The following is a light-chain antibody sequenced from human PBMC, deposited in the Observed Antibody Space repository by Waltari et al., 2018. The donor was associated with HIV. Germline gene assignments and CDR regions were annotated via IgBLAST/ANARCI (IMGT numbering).Light chain of an antibody. CDR1: ALPKQY. CDR2: KDS. V-gene: IGLV3-25*03. Sequence: SYDLTQPPSVSVSPGQTARITCSGDALPKQYAYWYQQKPGQAPVLVIYKDSERPAGIPERFPRSSSGTTVTLPISGVQAEDEADYYCQSADSRATYRVFGGGTKLTVL. CDR3: QSADSRATYRV. J-gene: IGLJ3*02.